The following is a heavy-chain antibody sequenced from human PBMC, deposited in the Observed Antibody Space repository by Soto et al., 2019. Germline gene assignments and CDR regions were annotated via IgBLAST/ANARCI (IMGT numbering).Heavy chain of an antibody. D-gene: IGHD3-22*01. CDR1: GFTFRSYG. CDR3: AKNPGYYYDSTGYHFDY. V-gene: IGHV3-23*01. Sequence: GGSLRLSCTASGFTFRSYGMHWVRQAPGKGLEWVSAISYGGGTTYYADSVKGRFTISRDNSKNTLYLQMNSLRAEDTAVYYCAKNPGYYYDSTGYHFDYWGQGTLVTVSS. CDR2: ISYGGGTT. J-gene: IGHJ4*02.